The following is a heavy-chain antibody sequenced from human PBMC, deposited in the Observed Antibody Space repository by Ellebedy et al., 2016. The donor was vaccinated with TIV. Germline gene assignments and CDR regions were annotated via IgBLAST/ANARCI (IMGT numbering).Heavy chain of an antibody. D-gene: IGHD1-26*01. Sequence: PGGSLRLSCAASGFTFSSYNMNWVRQAPGKGLEWVSYIGSSSSTIYDADSVKGRFTISRDNAKNSLYLQMNSLRAEDTAVYYCARGPVGATRSYWYFDLWGRGTLVTVSS. CDR1: GFTFSSYN. CDR3: ARGPVGATRSYWYFDL. CDR2: IGSSSSTI. V-gene: IGHV3-48*01. J-gene: IGHJ2*01.